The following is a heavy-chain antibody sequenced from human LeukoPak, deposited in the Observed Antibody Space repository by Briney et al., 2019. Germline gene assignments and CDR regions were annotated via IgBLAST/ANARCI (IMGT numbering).Heavy chain of an antibody. D-gene: IGHD2-15*01. J-gene: IGHJ4*02. CDR3: AKDIEASI. Sequence: GGSLRLSCAASGFNFSDSAMDWVRQASGKGLEWVSLINHSGANTFYADSVKGRFTVSRDNSKNTMYLQMNSLRAEDTAVYYCAKDIEASIWGQGTLVTVSS. V-gene: IGHV3-23*01. CDR1: GFNFSDSA. CDR2: INHSGANT.